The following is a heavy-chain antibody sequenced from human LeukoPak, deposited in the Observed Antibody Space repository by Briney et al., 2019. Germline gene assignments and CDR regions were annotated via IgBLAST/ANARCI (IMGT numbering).Heavy chain of an antibody. D-gene: IGHD6-13*01. CDR2: IYYSGST. J-gene: IGHJ5*02. V-gene: IGHV4-30-4*01. CDR1: GGSISSGDYY. CDR3: ARGSYSSSWYAHWFDP. Sequence: SQTLSLTCTVSGGSISSGDYYWSWIRQPPGKGLEWIGYIYYSGSTYYNPSLKSRVTMSVDTSKNQFSLELSSVTAADTAVYYCARGSYSSSWYAHWFDPWGQGTLVTVSS.